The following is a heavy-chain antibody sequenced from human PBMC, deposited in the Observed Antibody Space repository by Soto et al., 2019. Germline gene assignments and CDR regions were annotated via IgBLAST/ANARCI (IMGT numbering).Heavy chain of an antibody. V-gene: IGHV3-33*01. CDR1: GFTFSDYA. Sequence: QVQLVESGGGVVQPGRSLRLSCAASGFTFSDYAMHWVRQAPGKGLEWVAVIWYDERKKYYADSVQGRFIISRDKTQNTLYLQMNSLRAEETAVYYCATDEAPSERGFSSYDYWGQGTLVTVSS. D-gene: IGHD5-12*01. CDR3: ATDEAPSERGFSSYDY. J-gene: IGHJ4*02. CDR2: IWYDERKK.